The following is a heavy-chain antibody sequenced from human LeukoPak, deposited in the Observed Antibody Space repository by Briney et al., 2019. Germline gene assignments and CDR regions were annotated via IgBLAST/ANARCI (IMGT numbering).Heavy chain of an antibody. J-gene: IGHJ3*02. CDR2: IYHSGST. D-gene: IGHD6-6*01. CDR1: GGSISSGGYY. Sequence: SETLSLTCTVSGGSISSGGYYWSWIRQPPGKGLEWIGYIYHSGSTYYNPSLKSRVTISVDRSKNQFSLKLSSVTAADTAVYYCARDSSSSPYDAFDIWGQGTMVTVSS. CDR3: ARDSSSSPYDAFDI. V-gene: IGHV4-30-2*01.